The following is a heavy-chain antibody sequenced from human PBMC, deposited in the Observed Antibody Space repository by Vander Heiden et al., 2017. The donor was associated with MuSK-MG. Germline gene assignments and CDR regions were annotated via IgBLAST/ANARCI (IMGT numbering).Heavy chain of an antibody. J-gene: IGHJ4*02. Sequence: QVQLVQSGAEVKKPGSSVKVSCKASGGTFSSHPISWVRQAPGQGLEWMGGIIPIFGTANYAQKFQGRVTITADKSTSTAYMELSSLRSEDTAVYYCARVGGPEVGATIVYYFDYWGQGTLVTVSS. V-gene: IGHV1-69*06. D-gene: IGHD5-12*01. CDR1: GGTFSSHP. CDR3: ARVGGPEVGATIVYYFDY. CDR2: IIPIFGTA.